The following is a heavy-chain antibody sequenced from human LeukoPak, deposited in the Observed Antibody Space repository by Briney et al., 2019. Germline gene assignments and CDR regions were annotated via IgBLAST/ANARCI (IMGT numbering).Heavy chain of an antibody. CDR2: IKQDGSEK. CDR3: AKYRAPGWSGYLDY. Sequence: GGSLRLSCAASGFTFSSYWMSWVRQAPGKGLEWVANIKQDGSEKYYVDSVKGRFTISRDNAKNSLYLQMNSLRAEDTAIYYCAKYRAPGWSGYLDYWGQGTLVTVSS. V-gene: IGHV3-7*03. D-gene: IGHD2-15*01. J-gene: IGHJ4*02. CDR1: GFTFSSYW.